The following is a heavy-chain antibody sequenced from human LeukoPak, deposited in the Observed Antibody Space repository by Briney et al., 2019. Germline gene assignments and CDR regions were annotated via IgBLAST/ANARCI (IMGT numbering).Heavy chain of an antibody. Sequence: GGSLRLSCAASGFTFSNYAMRWVRQAPGKRLEWVSSTTAGGGNTYYADSVKGRFTISRDNSKNTLYLQMNSLRAEDTAVYYCAKGGKWDVTPFDYWGQGTLVTVSS. J-gene: IGHJ4*02. V-gene: IGHV3-23*01. CDR1: GFTFSNYA. CDR3: AKGGKWDVTPFDY. CDR2: TTAGGGNT. D-gene: IGHD1-26*01.